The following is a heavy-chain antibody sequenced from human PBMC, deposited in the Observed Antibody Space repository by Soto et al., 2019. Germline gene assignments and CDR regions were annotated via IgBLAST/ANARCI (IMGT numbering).Heavy chain of an antibody. Sequence: GGSLRLSCAASGFSFSSYGMHWVRQAPGKGLEWVALIWFDGSIKYYADSVKGRFTISRDNSKNTLYLQMNSLRVEDTAVYYCAREGYCSSASCPIDYWGQGTLVTVSS. V-gene: IGHV3-33*01. CDR3: AREGYCSSASCPIDY. D-gene: IGHD2-2*01. CDR2: IWFDGSIK. J-gene: IGHJ4*02. CDR1: GFSFSSYG.